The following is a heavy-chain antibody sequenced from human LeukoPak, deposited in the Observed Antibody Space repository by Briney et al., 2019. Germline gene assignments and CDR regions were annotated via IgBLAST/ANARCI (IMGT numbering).Heavy chain of an antibody. CDR1: GFTVSSNS. D-gene: IGHD1-26*01. CDR3: ARDLREHGIFDI. V-gene: IGHV3-53*01. Sequence: PGGSLRLSCTVSGFTVSSNSMSWVRQAPGKGLEWVSFIYSDNTHYSDSVKGRFTISRDNSKNTLYLQMNSLRTEDTAVYYCARDLREHGIFDIWGQGTMVTVSS. CDR2: IYSDNT. J-gene: IGHJ3*02.